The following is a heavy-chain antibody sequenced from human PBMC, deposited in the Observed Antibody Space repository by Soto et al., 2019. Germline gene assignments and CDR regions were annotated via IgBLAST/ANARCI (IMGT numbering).Heavy chain of an antibody. CDR1: GFTFSSYS. CDR2: ISSSSSYI. V-gene: IGHV3-21*01. D-gene: IGHD2-2*01. CDR3: ATLDRVPAVMAGDV. Sequence: EVQLVESGGGLVKPGGSLRLSCAASGFTFSSYSMNWVRQAPGKGLEWVSSISSSSSYIYYADSVKGRFTISRDNAKNSLYLQMNSLRAEDTAVYYCATLDRVPAVMAGDVWGQGTTVTVSS. J-gene: IGHJ6*02.